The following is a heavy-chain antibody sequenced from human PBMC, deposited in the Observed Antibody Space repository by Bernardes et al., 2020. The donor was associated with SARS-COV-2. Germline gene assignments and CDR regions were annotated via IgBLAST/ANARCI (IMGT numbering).Heavy chain of an antibody. Sequence: GGSLRLSCAASGFTLSTYGMHWVRQAPGKGMEWVALVAHDGTQKDYAEPVKGRFTISRDHAKNTLYLQINNLRAEDTATYYCAKDAHLLGGPRWVFECWGQGNLVAVSS. V-gene: IGHV3-30*18. CDR1: GFTLSTYG. J-gene: IGHJ4*02. D-gene: IGHD3-16*01. CDR3: AKDAHLLGGPRWVFEC. CDR2: VAHDGTQK.